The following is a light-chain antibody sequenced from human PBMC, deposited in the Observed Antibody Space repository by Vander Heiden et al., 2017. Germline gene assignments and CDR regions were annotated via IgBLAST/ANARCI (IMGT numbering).Light chain of an antibody. J-gene: IGLJ2*01. CDR3: QSSDSSNVV. Sequence: NFKLTQPHSVSDSPGQTETISCTGSSGNIASNYVQWYQQRPGSAPTTVIYEDDQRPSGVPDRFSGSIDSSSNSASLTISGLKTEDEADYYCQSSDSSNVVFGGGTKLTVL. CDR1: SGNIASNY. CDR2: EDD. V-gene: IGLV6-57*02.